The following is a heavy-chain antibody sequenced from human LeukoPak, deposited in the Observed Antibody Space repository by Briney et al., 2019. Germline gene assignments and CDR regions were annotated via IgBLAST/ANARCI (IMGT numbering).Heavy chain of an antibody. CDR1: GGSISGSSSY. J-gene: IGHJ5*02. CDR3: ARGGPYAS. D-gene: IGHD2-2*01. V-gene: IGHV4-39*01. Sequence: SETLSLTCTVSGGSISGSSSYWGWIRQPPGKGLDYIGSIHYTGTTYYNPSLKSRVTLSVDTSQNQFSLKLTSVTAADTAVYYCARGGPYASWGQGTLVTVSS. CDR2: IHYTGTT.